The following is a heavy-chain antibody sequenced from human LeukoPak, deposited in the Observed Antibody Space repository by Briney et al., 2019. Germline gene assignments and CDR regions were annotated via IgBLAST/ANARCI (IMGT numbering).Heavy chain of an antibody. Sequence: GGSLRLSCAASRFTFSTYSMNWVRQAPGKGLEWVSSIDSTSTYIYYADSVKGRFTISRDNAKNSLYLQMDSLRAEDTAVYYCARDSLVGSTMPVFDYWGQGTLVTVSS. CDR1: RFTFSTYS. CDR2: IDSTSTYI. CDR3: ARDSLVGSTMPVFDY. J-gene: IGHJ4*02. D-gene: IGHD1-26*01. V-gene: IGHV3-21*04.